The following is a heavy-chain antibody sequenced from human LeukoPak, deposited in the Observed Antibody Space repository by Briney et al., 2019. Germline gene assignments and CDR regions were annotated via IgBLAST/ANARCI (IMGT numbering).Heavy chain of an antibody. CDR2: LYSGGTT. J-gene: IGHJ3*02. D-gene: IGHD6-19*01. CDR1: GFTVSNNY. Sequence: GGSLRLSCAASGFTVSNNYMSWVRQAPGKGLEWVSVLYSGGTTYYADSVKGRFTISRDTSKNTLYLQMNSLRAEDTAVYYCARANSYSSGWYPHAFDIWGQGAMVTVSS. CDR3: ARANSYSSGWYPHAFDI. V-gene: IGHV3-53*01.